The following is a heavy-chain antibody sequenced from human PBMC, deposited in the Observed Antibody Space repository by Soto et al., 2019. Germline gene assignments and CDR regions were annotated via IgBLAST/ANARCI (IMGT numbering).Heavy chain of an antibody. CDR3: ARGGTSPPRA. CDR1: GYTFTSYC. D-gene: IGHD3-10*01. Sequence: ASVKVSCKASGYTFTSYCINWVRQAPGQGLEWMGWISPFNGNTNYAQKFQGRVTMTTDTSTNTAYMELRSLRSDDTAVYYCARGGTSPPRAWGQGTLVTVSS. J-gene: IGHJ5*02. V-gene: IGHV1-18*01. CDR2: ISPFNGNT.